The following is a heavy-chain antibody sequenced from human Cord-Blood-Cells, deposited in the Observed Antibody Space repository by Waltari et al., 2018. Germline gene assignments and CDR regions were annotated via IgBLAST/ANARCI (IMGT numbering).Heavy chain of an antibody. D-gene: IGHD6-19*01. CDR1: GFTFSSYA. V-gene: IGHV3-30-3*01. CDR3: ARPWRGIAVAGQGDAFDI. Sequence: QVQLVESGGGVVQPGRSLRLSCAASGFTFSSYAMNWVRQAPGKGLEWVAVISYDGSNKYYADSVKGRFTISRDNSKNTLYLQMNSLRAEDTAVYYCARPWRGIAVAGQGDAFDIWGQGTMVTVSS. CDR2: ISYDGSNK. J-gene: IGHJ3*02.